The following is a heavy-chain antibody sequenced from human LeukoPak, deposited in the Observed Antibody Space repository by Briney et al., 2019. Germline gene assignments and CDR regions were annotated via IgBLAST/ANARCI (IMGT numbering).Heavy chain of an antibody. CDR1: GGSFSGYY. D-gene: IGHD2-2*01. V-gene: IGHV4-34*01. CDR2: INHSGST. CDR3: ARSSTVVAP. J-gene: IGHJ5*02. Sequence: PSETLSLTCAVYGGSFSGYYWSWIRQPPGKGLEWIGEINHSGSTNYNPSLKSRVTISVDTSKNQFSLKLSSVTAADTAAYYCARSSTVVAPWGQGTLVTVSS.